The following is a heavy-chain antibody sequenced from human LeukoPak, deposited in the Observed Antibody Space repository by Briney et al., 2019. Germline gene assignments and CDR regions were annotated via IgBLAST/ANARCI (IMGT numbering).Heavy chain of an antibody. D-gene: IGHD1-26*01. CDR3: ASLTPPTGSYYLDY. Sequence: SETLSLTCTVSGGPISSSSYYWGWIRQPPGKGLEWIGSIYYSGSTYYNPSLKSRVTISVDTSKNQFSLKLSSVTAADTAVYYCASLTPPTGSYYLDYWGQGTLVTVSS. CDR2: IYYSGST. V-gene: IGHV4-39*01. J-gene: IGHJ4*02. CDR1: GGPISSSSYY.